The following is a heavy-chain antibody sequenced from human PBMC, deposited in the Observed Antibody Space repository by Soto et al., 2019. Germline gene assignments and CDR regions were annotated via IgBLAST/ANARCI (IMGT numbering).Heavy chain of an antibody. J-gene: IGHJ5*02. Sequence: QVQLVQSGAEVKKPGSSVKVSCKASGGTFSSYAITWVRQAPGQGLEWMGGIIPIFGTANYAQKFQGRVTITADESLTPAYMALSSLRSADTAVYYCARDFPSSSADPWGQGTLVTVSS. CDR2: IIPIFGTA. CDR3: ARDFPSSSADP. CDR1: GGTFSSYA. D-gene: IGHD6-19*01. V-gene: IGHV1-69*01.